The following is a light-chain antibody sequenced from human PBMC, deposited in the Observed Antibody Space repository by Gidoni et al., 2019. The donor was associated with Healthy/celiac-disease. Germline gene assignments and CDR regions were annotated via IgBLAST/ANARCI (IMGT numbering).Light chain of an antibody. CDR2: DTS. Sequence: QAVVTQEPSLTVYPGGTVTLTCGSSTGAVTSGHYPYWFQQKPGQAPRTLIYDTSNKPSWTPAWFSGSLLGGKAALTLSGAQPEDEAEYYCLLSYSGAHWVFGGGTKLTVL. CDR3: LLSYSGAHWV. J-gene: IGLJ3*02. CDR1: TGAVTSGHY. V-gene: IGLV7-46*01.